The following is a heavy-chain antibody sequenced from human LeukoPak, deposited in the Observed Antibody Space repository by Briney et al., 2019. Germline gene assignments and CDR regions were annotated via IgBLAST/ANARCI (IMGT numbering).Heavy chain of an antibody. V-gene: IGHV1-2*02. CDR3: ARVFGAGYYYMDV. D-gene: IGHD3-10*02. Sequence: ASVKVSCKASGYTFNGYYMHWVRQAPGQGLEWMGWINPNSGGTNYAQKFQGRVTLTRDTSIGTAYMELSRLRSDDTAVYYCARVFGAGYYYMDVWGKGTTVTVSS. J-gene: IGHJ6*03. CDR1: GYTFNGYY. CDR2: INPNSGGT.